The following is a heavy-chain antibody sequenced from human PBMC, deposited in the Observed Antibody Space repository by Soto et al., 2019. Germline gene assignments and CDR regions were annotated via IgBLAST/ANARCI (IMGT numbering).Heavy chain of an antibody. J-gene: IGHJ4*02. CDR1: GLTLSRHA. Sequence: GGSMKICSAASGLTLSRHAMTWARQAPGKGLEWVATLNPSGSNTHYADSVKGRFTISRDNSRNTVDLQMNNLRAEDTALYYCVSWVSAHFDYWGQGTLVTVSS. CDR3: VSWVSAHFDY. D-gene: IGHD2-8*01. CDR2: LNPSGSNT. V-gene: IGHV3-23*01.